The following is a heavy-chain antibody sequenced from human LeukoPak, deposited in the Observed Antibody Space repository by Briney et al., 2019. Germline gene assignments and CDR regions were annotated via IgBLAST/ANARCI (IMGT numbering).Heavy chain of an antibody. CDR3: ARDPQLRYSSSWYDLMWFDP. CDR2: VNPSGDST. J-gene: IGHJ5*02. CDR1: GYTFSNYN. Sequence: GASVKVSCKASGYTFSNYNIHWLRQAPGQGLGWMGIVNPSGDSTNYAQNFQGRVTMTGDTSISTAYMELSRLRSDDTAVYYCARDPQLRYSSSWYDLMWFDPWGQGTLVTVSS. V-gene: IGHV1-46*01. D-gene: IGHD6-13*01.